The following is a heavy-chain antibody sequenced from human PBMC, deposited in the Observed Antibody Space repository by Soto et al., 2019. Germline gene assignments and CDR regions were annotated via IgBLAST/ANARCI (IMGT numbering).Heavy chain of an antibody. CDR3: TRQTPPTGMEV. CDR1: GFTLSSYD. J-gene: IGHJ6*02. D-gene: IGHD3-9*01. CDR2: IGSGGDT. V-gene: IGHV3-13*01. Sequence: EVQLVESGGGLVQPGGSLRLSCAASGFTLSSYDIHWVSQDTGEGLEWVSGIGSGGDTHYADSVKGRFNISREDGKNSLYLQINYLRVGDTAVYYWTRQTPPTGMEVWGQGATVTV.